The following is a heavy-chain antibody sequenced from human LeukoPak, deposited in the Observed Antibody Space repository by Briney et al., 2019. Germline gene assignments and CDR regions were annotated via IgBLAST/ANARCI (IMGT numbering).Heavy chain of an antibody. CDR2: ISSSSSYI. V-gene: IGHV3-21*06. D-gene: IGHD2-21*02. J-gene: IGHJ4*02. CDR3: ARVSGDWPKYYFDC. Sequence: GGSLRLSCAASGFTFSSYSMNWLRQAPGKWLEWVSSISSSSSYIYYADSVKGRFTISRDNAKNLLYLQMNSLRAADTALYYCARVSGDWPKYYFDCWGQGTLVTVS. CDR1: GFTFSSYS.